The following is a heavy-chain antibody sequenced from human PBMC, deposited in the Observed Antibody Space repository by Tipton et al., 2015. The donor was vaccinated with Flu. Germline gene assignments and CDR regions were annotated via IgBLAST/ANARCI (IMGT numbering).Heavy chain of an antibody. CDR1: GDSIRSVTYY. V-gene: IGHV4-39*07. J-gene: IGHJ5*02. CDR2: IYYSGNA. D-gene: IGHD6-13*01. CDR3: ATLQAPPGPPS. Sequence: TLSLTCTVSGDSIRSVTYYWGWIRQPPGKGLEWIGNIYYSGNAYYNPSLKSRVTISTETSKNQFSLKLTSVTAADTAVYYCATLQAPPGPPSWGQGTLVTVSS.